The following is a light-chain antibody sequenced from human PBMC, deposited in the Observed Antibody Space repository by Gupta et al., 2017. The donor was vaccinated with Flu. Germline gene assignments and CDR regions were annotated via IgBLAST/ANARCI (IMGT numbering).Light chain of an antibody. CDR1: QGIRND. Sequence: DIQMTQSPSSLSASAGDSTTITCRESQGIRNDLAWYKQKPGKDPQILIYATSTLQSGVPSRFSGSGTGTEFTLTIRSLQPVDFATYYCIQHKNFLTFGQGTKVDIK. CDR3: IQHKNFLT. V-gene: IGKV1-17*01. CDR2: ATS. J-gene: IGKJ1*01.